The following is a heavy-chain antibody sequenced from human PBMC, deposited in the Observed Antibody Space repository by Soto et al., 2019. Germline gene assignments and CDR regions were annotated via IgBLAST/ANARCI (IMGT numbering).Heavy chain of an antibody. J-gene: IGHJ6*02. CDR3: AQDMRGGSSSSRYYYGLDV. Sequence: EVKLVESGGGLVQPGRSLRLSCAASGFTFDDYAMHWVRQAPGKGLEWVSGISWNSGTIVYADSVKGRFTISRDNAKNCLYLQMNSLSGEDTALYYCAQDMRGGSSSSRYYYGLDVWGQGTTVTVSS. CDR1: GFTFDDYA. V-gene: IGHV3-9*01. CDR2: ISWNSGTI. D-gene: IGHD6-13*01.